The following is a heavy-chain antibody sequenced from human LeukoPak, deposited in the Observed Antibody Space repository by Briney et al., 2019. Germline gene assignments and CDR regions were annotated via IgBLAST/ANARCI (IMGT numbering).Heavy chain of an antibody. V-gene: IGHV3-23*01. D-gene: IGHD4-17*01. CDR3: AKERLGGNYGDYAVDY. CDR1: GFTFTSYA. Sequence: GSLRLSCAASGFTFTSYAMGWVRQAPGKGLEWVSSVSGSGDGTYYADSVKGRFTISRGNSKKTLDLHMDSLRAEDTAVYYCAKERLGGNYGDYAVDYWGQGTMVTVSS. J-gene: IGHJ4*02. CDR2: VSGSGDGT.